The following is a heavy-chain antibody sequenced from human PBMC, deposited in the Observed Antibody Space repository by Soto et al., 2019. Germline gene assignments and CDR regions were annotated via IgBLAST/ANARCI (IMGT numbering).Heavy chain of an antibody. J-gene: IGHJ4*02. V-gene: IGHV3-33*01. D-gene: IGHD6-13*01. CDR2: IWYDGSNK. Sequence: QVQLVESGGGVVQPGTSLRLSCAASGFSFSSYDIHWVRQAPGKGLEWVAVIWYDGSNKYYADSVKGRFIISRDNSKNTLYLQMNSLRADDTAVYFCARGYSSSRDFGYWGQGTLVTVSS. CDR1: GFSFSSYD. CDR3: ARGYSSSRDFGY.